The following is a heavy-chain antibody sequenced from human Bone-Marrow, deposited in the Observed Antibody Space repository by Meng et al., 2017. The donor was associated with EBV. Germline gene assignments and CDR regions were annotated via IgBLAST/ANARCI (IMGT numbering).Heavy chain of an antibody. Sequence: VQLVQSGAGVTKPGASVKVACKASGYPFTGYDMHWVRQAPGQGLEWMGRINPNSGGTNYAQKFQGRVTMTRDTSISTAYMELSRLRSDDTAVYYCTYCSSTSCYDPRFDYWGQGTLVTVSS. V-gene: IGHV1-2*06. CDR2: INPNSGGT. CDR1: GYPFTGYD. CDR3: TYCSSTSCYDPRFDY. D-gene: IGHD2-2*01. J-gene: IGHJ4*02.